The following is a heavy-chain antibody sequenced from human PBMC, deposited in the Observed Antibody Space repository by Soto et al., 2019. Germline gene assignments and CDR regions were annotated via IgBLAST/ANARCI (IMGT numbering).Heavy chain of an antibody. D-gene: IGHD3-16*01. CDR1: GFIFATTA. CDR2: ISGSGVRT. Sequence: VQLLQSGGGLVQPGGSLRLSCEASGFIFATTAMGWVRQAPGKGLEWVSTISGSGVRTYCADSVKGRFTISRGNSKNTLFLQMNSLRADDTAVYFCAAVMGSDYDYVWGSLSFDHWGQGALVTVST. V-gene: IGHV3-23*01. CDR3: AAVMGSDYDYVWGSLSFDH. J-gene: IGHJ4*02.